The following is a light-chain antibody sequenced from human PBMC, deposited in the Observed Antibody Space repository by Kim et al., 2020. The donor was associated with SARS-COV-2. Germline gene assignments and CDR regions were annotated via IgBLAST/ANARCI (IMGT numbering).Light chain of an antibody. CDR3: QQYNSNPVT. CDR2: KAY. V-gene: IGKV1-5*03. CDR1: QSISSW. Sequence: ASVGDRVTITCRASQSISSWLAWYQQKPGKAPKLLIYKAYSLESGVPSRFSGSGSGTEFTLTISCLQPDDFATYYCQQYNSNPVTFGQGTKVEIK. J-gene: IGKJ1*01.